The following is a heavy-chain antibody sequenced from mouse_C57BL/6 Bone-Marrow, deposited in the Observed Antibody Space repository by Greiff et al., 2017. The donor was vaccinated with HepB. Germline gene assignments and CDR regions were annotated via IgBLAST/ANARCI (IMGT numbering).Heavy chain of an antibody. CDR3: ARRPDYGSSSRYFDV. V-gene: IGHV5-6*02. CDR1: GFTFSSYG. Sequence: EVKLVESGGDLVKPGGSLKLSCAASGFTFSSYGMPWVRQTPDKRLEWVATISSGGSYTYYPDSVKGRFTISRDNAKNTLYLQMSSLKSEDTAMYYCARRPDYGSSSRYFDVWGTGTTVTVSS. D-gene: IGHD1-1*01. J-gene: IGHJ1*03. CDR2: ISSGGSYT.